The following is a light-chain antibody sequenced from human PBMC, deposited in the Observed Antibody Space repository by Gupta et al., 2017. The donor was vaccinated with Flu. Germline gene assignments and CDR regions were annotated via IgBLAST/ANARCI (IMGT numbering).Light chain of an antibody. CDR1: QSVSSSY. CDR2: GAS. J-gene: IGKJ1*01. V-gene: IGKV3-20*01. CDR3: QQYGSTSRT. Sequence: EIVLTQSPGTLSSSPGERATISCRASQSVSSSYLAWYQQKPGQAPRRLIYGASSRATGSPDRCSSSGSGTDVSLTTSRLEPEDVSVEYCQQYGSTSRTFGEGTKVEIK.